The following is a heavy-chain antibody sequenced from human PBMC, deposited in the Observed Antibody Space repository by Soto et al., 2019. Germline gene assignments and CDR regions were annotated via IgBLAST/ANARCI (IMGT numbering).Heavy chain of an antibody. Sequence: PGGSLRLSCAASGFTVSSNYMSWVRQAPGKGLEWVSVIYSGGSTYYADSVKGRFTISRDNSKNTLYLQMNSLRAEDTAVYYCARDKAYSNYVLGPYMDVWGKGTTVTVSS. CDR3: ARDKAYSNYVLGPYMDV. J-gene: IGHJ6*03. CDR1: GFTVSSNY. V-gene: IGHV3-66*01. D-gene: IGHD4-4*01. CDR2: IYSGGST.